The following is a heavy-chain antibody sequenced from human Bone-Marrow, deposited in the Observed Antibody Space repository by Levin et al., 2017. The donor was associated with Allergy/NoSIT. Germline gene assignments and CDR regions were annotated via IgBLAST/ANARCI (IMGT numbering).Heavy chain of an antibody. V-gene: IGHV3-30*03. CDR3: AITLDYYDSSGYYSHKLPIDY. Sequence: GESLKISCAASGFTFSSYGMHWVRQAPGKGLEWVAVISYDGSNKYYADSVKGRFTISRDNSKNTLYLQMNSLRAEDTAVYYCAITLDYYDSSGYYSHKLPIDYWGQGTLVTVSS. CDR2: ISYDGSNK. J-gene: IGHJ4*02. CDR1: GFTFSSYG. D-gene: IGHD3-22*01.